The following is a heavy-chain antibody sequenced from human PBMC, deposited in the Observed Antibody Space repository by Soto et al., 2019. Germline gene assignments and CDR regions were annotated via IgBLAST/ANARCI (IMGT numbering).Heavy chain of an antibody. Sequence: QVQLQESGPGLVKPSETLSLTCTVSGGSISSYYWSWIRQPPGKGPEWIGYIYYSGSTNYNPSLKSRVTISVDTSKNPFSLKLSSVTAADTAVYYCARVPPYSSGWPVDYWGQGTLVTVSS. V-gene: IGHV4-59*01. CDR3: ARVPPYSSGWPVDY. CDR1: GGSISSYY. CDR2: IYYSGST. J-gene: IGHJ4*02. D-gene: IGHD6-19*01.